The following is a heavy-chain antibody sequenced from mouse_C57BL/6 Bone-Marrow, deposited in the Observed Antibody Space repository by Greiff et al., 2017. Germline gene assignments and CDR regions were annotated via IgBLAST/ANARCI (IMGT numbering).Heavy chain of an antibody. D-gene: IGHD1-1*01. CDR1: GYTFTSYT. CDR3: ARIRYYGSRYFDV. Sequence: VQLQQSGAELARPGASVKMSCKASGYTFTSYTMHWVKQRPGQGLEWIGYINPSSGYTKYNQKFKDKATLTADKSSSTAYMQLSSLTSEYSAVYYCARIRYYGSRYFDVWGTGTTVTVSS. CDR2: INPSSGYT. V-gene: IGHV1-4*01. J-gene: IGHJ1*03.